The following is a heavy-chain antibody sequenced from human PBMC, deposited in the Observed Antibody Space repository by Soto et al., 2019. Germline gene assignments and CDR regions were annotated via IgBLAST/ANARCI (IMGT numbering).Heavy chain of an antibody. CDR2: ISDSGGNT. Sequence: GGSLRLSCAASGFTFSLHGMSWVRQAPGKGLEWVSGISDSGGNTNYADSVKGRFTISRGNSKNTLYLQMNSLRAEDTAIYYCAKKPLFYYDSSGYYFDYWGQGTLVTVSS. J-gene: IGHJ4*02. CDR1: GFTFSLHG. V-gene: IGHV3-23*01. CDR3: AKKPLFYYDSSGYYFDY. D-gene: IGHD3-22*01.